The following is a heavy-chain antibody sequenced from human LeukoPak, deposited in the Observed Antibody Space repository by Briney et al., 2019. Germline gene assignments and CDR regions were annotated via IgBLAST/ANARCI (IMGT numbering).Heavy chain of an antibody. CDR3: ARLYYYDSSGYYYGYYYYDMDV. D-gene: IGHD3-22*01. CDR2: IKQDGSEK. CDR1: GFTFSNYA. J-gene: IGHJ6*02. Sequence: QSGGSLRLSCAASGFTFSNYAMSWVRQAPGKGLEWVANIKQDGSEKYYVDSVKGRFTISRDNAKNSLYLQMNSLRAEDTAVFFCARLYYYDSSGYYYGYYYYDMDVWGQGTTVTVSS. V-gene: IGHV3-7*03.